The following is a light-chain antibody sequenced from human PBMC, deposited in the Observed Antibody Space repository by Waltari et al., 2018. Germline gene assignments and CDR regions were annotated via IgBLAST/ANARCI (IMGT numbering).Light chain of an antibody. Sequence: QSVLTQPPSASGTPGQRVTISCSGSSSNIGSKTVTWYQQLPRTAPKLLIYSNDQRPSGIPDRFSGSKSGTSASLAISGLQSEDEADYHCAAWDGSLNAYVFGGGTKVTVL. CDR3: AAWDGSLNAYV. CDR1: SSNIGSKT. J-gene: IGLJ1*01. CDR2: SND. V-gene: IGLV1-44*01.